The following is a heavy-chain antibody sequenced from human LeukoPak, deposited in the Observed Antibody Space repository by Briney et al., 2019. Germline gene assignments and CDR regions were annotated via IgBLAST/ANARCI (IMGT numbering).Heavy chain of an antibody. Sequence: GGSLRLSCAASGFSFNSDSMNWVRQAPGKGLQWVSYISSTSNKIYYADSVKGRFTVSRDNAKNSLHLQMNSLRVEDTGIYFCARGSTFGGVISDFWGQGTLVTVSS. J-gene: IGHJ4*02. CDR3: ARGSTFGGVISDF. CDR2: ISSTSNKI. CDR1: GFSFNSDS. D-gene: IGHD3-16*02. V-gene: IGHV3-48*01.